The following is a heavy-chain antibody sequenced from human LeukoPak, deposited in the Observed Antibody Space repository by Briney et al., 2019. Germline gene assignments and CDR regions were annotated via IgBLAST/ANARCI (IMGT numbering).Heavy chain of an antibody. CDR3: ASSPDY. CDR1: GFTFSSYS. J-gene: IGHJ4*02. V-gene: IGHV3-7*01. CDR2: IKQDGSEK. Sequence: HTGGSLRLSCAASGFTFSSYSMNWVRQAPGKGLEWVANIKQDGSEKYYVDSVKGRFTISRDNAKNSLYLQMNSLRAEDTAVYYCASSPDYWGQGTLVTVSS.